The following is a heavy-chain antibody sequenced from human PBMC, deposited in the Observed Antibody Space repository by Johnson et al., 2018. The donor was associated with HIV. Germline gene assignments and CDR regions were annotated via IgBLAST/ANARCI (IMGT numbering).Heavy chain of an antibody. CDR2: IYSGGST. Sequence: VPLVESRGGVVQPGRSLRLSCAASRFTFSRYAMSWVRQTTGKGLEWVSVIYSGGSTYYADSVKGRFTISRDNSKNTLYLQMSSLRAEDTAMYYCARDGESQQLPLGDAFDVWGQGTMVTVSS. CDR3: ARDGESQQLPLGDAFDV. CDR1: RFTFSRYA. D-gene: IGHD6-13*01. V-gene: IGHV3-66*01. J-gene: IGHJ3*01.